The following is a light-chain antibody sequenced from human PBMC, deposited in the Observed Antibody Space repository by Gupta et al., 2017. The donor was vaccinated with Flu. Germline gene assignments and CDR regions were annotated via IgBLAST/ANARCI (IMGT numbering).Light chain of an antibody. CDR3: QQYNSYSWT. CDR1: QNVNSW. V-gene: IGKV1-5*03. CDR2: RAS. Sequence: GDRVTITCRASQNVNSWLAWFQQKPGKAPRLLIYRASILESGVPLRFSGSGSETEFTLTINSLQPDYSATYYCQQYNSYSWTFGQGTKVEIK. J-gene: IGKJ1*01.